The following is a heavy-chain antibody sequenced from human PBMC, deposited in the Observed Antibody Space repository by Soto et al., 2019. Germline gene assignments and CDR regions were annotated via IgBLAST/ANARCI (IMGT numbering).Heavy chain of an antibody. CDR2: LASRGCI. CDR3: AREYYGNFDY. J-gene: IGHJ4*02. V-gene: IGHV3-11*01. CDR1: GFTFSDYY. D-gene: IGHD4-17*01. Sequence: QVQLVESGGGLVKPGGSLRLSCAASGFTFSDYYMSWIRHAPGKGLEWVSSLASRGCIDYADSVKGRFSIYRDNAKNSLHLQMNSLRAEDTAVYYCAREYYGNFDYWGQGTLVTVSS.